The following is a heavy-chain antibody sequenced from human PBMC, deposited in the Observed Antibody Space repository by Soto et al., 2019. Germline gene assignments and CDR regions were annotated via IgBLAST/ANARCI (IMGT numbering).Heavy chain of an antibody. J-gene: IGHJ1*01. Sequence: PSETLSLTCTVSGGSISSDDYYWSWNRQAPGRGLEWIGYIHSSGSIYYNPSLKSLATMSIDTAGNQFSLKVSSVTVADTAVYYCARDLDGLHDDTSGPFPRPGWGQGTLVTVSS. D-gene: IGHD3-22*01. CDR3: ARDLDGLHDDTSGPFPRPG. CDR1: GGSISSDDYY. CDR2: IHSSGSI. V-gene: IGHV4-30-4*01.